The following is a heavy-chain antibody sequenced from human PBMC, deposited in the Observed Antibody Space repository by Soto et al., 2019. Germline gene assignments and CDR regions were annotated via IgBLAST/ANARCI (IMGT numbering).Heavy chain of an antibody. CDR1: GYTFSGFY. CDR2: INPNGGGT. Sequence: RASVKVSCKASGYTFSGFYMHWVRQAPGQGLEWMGWINPNGGGTKSAEKFQGRVTMTRDTSISTAYMELSRLTSDDTAVYYCASAAVTGTAGLDFWGQGTQVTVS. CDR3: ASAAVTGTAGLDF. D-gene: IGHD6-19*01. J-gene: IGHJ4*02. V-gene: IGHV1-2*02.